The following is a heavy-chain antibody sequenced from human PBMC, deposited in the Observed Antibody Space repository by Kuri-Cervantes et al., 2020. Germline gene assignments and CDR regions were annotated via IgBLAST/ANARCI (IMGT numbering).Heavy chain of an antibody. J-gene: IGHJ5*02. CDR2: INTNTGNP. D-gene: IGHD6-19*01. Sequence: ASVKVSCKASGYTFTSYGISWVRQAPGQGLEWMGWINTNTGNPTYAQGFTGRFVFSLDTSVSTAYLQISSLKAEDTAVYYCARGTGHSSGWYGWFDPWGQGTLVTVSS. V-gene: IGHV7-4-1*02. CDR3: ARGTGHSSGWYGWFDP. CDR1: GYTFTSYG.